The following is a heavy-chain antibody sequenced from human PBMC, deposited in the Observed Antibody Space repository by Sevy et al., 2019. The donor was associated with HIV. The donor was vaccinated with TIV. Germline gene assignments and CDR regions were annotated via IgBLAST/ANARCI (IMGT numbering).Heavy chain of an antibody. CDR1: GFTFSSYW. Sequence: GGSLRLSCAASGFTFSSYWMSWVRQAPGKGLEWEANIKQDGSEKYYVDSVKGRFTISRDNAKNSLYLQMNSLRAEDTAVYYCASTLVQGVINPYYFDYWGQGTLVTVSS. V-gene: IGHV3-7*01. CDR2: IKQDGSEK. CDR3: ASTLVQGVINPYYFDY. J-gene: IGHJ4*02. D-gene: IGHD3-10*01.